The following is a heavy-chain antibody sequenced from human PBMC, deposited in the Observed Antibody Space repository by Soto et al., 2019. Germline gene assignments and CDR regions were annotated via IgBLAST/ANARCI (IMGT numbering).Heavy chain of an antibody. CDR3: AKGGSFGGYFDY. Sequence: GGSLRLSCAASGFTFSSYAMSWVRQAPGKGLEWVSAISGSGGSTYYADSVKGRFTISRDNSKNTLYLQMNSLRAEDTAVYYSAKGGSFGGYFDYGGQGPLVTVS. CDR2: ISGSGGST. J-gene: IGHJ4*02. V-gene: IGHV3-23*01. D-gene: IGHD3-10*01. CDR1: GFTFSSYA.